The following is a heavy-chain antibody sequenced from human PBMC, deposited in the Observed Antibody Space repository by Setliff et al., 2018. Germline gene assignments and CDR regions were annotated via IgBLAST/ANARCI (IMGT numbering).Heavy chain of an antibody. CDR3: VKDNRLVSSSYFYAMDV. D-gene: IGHD3-9*01. CDR2: IWYDGSNQ. J-gene: IGHJ6*02. V-gene: IGHV3-30*02. CDR1: GFTFSIYG. Sequence: GGSLRLSCAASGFTFSIYGMHWVRQAPGKGLEWVSFIWYDGSNQHYADSVKGRFTISRDKSKMYLEMSSLRVEDTALYHCVKDNRLVSSSYFYAMDVWGQGTTVTVSS.